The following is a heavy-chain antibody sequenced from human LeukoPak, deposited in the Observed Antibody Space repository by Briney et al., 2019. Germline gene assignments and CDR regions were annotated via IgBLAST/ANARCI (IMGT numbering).Heavy chain of an antibody. Sequence: PGGSLRLSCVASGFTYSTYAMSWVRQAPGKGLEWISSISGSGGTTDYADSVKGRFTISRDNSKNTLYLQMNTLRGEDTALYYCTKVVLGGGTRYWGQGTLVTVSS. CDR1: GFTYSTYA. CDR2: ISGSGGTT. V-gene: IGHV3-23*01. J-gene: IGHJ4*02. D-gene: IGHD2-15*01. CDR3: TKVVLGGGTRY.